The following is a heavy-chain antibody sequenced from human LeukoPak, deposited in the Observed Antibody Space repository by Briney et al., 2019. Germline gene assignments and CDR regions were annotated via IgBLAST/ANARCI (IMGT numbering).Heavy chain of an antibody. D-gene: IGHD3-16*01. CDR1: GYTFTGYY. Sequence: ASVKVSCKASGYTFTGYYMHWVRQAPGQGLEWMGWINPNSGGTSYAQKFQGRVTMTRDTSISTAYMELSRLRSDDTAVYYCARGPRGSYYYYYMDVWGKGTTVTVSS. V-gene: IGHV1-2*02. CDR2: INPNSGGT. J-gene: IGHJ6*03. CDR3: ARGPRGSYYYYYMDV.